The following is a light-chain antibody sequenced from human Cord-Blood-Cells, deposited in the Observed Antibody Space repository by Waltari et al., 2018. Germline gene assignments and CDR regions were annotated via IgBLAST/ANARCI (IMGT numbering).Light chain of an antibody. Sequence: SYELTQPPSVSVSPGQTARITCSGDALPKKYAYWYQQKSGQAPVLVIYEDSKRPSGIPERFSGSSSATMATLTISGAQVEDEADYYCYSTDSSGNHYVFGTGTKVTVL. CDR2: EDS. CDR3: YSTDSSGNHYV. CDR1: ALPKKY. V-gene: IGLV3-10*01. J-gene: IGLJ1*01.